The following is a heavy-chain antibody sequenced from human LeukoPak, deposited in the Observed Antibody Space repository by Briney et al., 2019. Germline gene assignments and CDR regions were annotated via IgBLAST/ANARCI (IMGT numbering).Heavy chain of an antibody. CDR3: ARVTTMVRGVIGY. Sequence: ASVKVSCKASGYTFTSYDINWVRQATGQGLEWMGWMNPNSGNTGYAQKFQGRVTMTRNTSISTAYMELSSLRSEDTAVYYCARVTTMVRGVIGYWGQGTLVTASS. CDR1: GYTFTSYD. D-gene: IGHD3-10*01. CDR2: MNPNSGNT. V-gene: IGHV1-8*01. J-gene: IGHJ4*02.